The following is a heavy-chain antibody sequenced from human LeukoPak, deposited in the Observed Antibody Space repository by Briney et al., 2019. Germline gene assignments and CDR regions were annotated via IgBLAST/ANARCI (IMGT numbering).Heavy chain of an antibody. J-gene: IGHJ4*02. V-gene: IGHV3-7*03. CDR1: GFTFSSYW. D-gene: IGHD2-2*01. CDR2: INQDGSET. Sequence: PGGSLRLSCAASGFTFSSYWMTWVRQAPGNGLEWVANINQDGSETYYVDSVKGRFTISRDNAESSLYLQMNSLRAEDTAMYYCARGALLKYQLAIDYWGLGTLVTVSS. CDR3: ARGALLKYQLAIDY.